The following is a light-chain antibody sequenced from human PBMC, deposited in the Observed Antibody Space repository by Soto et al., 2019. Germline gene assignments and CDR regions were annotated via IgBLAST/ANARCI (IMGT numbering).Light chain of an antibody. CDR2: LNSDGRH. J-gene: IGLJ2*01. CDR1: SSHSSYA. CDR3: QTWGTGILV. V-gene: IGLV4-69*01. Sequence: QPVLTQSPSASASLGASVKLTCTLSSSHSSYAIAWHQQQPEKGPRYLMKLNSDGRHTKGDGIPDRFSGSSSGTERYLTISSLQSEDEADYYCQTWGTGILVFGGGTKVTVL.